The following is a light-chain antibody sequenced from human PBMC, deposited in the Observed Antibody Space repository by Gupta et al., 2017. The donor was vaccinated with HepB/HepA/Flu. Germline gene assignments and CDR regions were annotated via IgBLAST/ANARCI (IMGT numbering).Light chain of an antibody. J-gene: IGLJ2*01. CDR3: SYFTYTPTLGV. CDR1: GSDFGDFDH. Sequence: SALTQPASVSGSPGQSITISCTGTGSDFGDFDHVAWYRQHPGRAPKLLISDVTNRPSGVSGRFSGSKSGNTASLTISGLQAEDEDDYYCSYFTYTPTLGVFGGGTKVTVL. CDR2: DVT. V-gene: IGLV2-14*03.